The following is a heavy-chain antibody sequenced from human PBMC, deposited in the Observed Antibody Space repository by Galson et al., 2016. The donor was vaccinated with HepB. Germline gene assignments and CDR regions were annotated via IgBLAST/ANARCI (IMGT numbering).Heavy chain of an antibody. CDR2: VYYSGST. J-gene: IGHJ5*02. Sequence: ETLSLTCTVSGGSVSSSSYHWSWIRQPPGKGLEWIGYVYYSGSTKNNPSLKSRVAISVDTSKNQFSLKLTSVTAADTAMYYCARSKGVVVMPWGQGTLVTVSS. D-gene: IGHD2-2*01. CDR3: ARSKGVVVMP. V-gene: IGHV4-61*01. CDR1: GGSVSSSSYH.